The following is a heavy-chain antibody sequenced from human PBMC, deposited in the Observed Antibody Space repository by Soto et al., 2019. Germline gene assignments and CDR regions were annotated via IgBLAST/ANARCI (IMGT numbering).Heavy chain of an antibody. V-gene: IGHV4-59*01. CDR3: ARDLGYCTNGVCQMWGHYYYGMDV. D-gene: IGHD2-8*01. Sequence: SETLSLTCTASGGSISSYYWSWIRQPPGKGLEWIGYIYYSGSTNYNPSLKSRVTISVDTSKNQFSLKLSSVTAADTAVYYCARDLGYCTNGVCQMWGHYYYGMDVWGQGTTVTVSS. CDR2: IYYSGST. CDR1: GGSISSYY. J-gene: IGHJ6*02.